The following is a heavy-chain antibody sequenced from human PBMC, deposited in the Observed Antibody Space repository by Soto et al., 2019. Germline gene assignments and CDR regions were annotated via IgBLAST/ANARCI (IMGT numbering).Heavy chain of an antibody. V-gene: IGHV3-30*18. J-gene: IGHJ2*01. Sequence: QVQLVESGGGVVQPGRSLRLSCAASGFTFSSYGMHWVRQAPGKGLEWVAVISYDGSNKFYADSVKGRFTISRDNSKNSLYLQMNSLRAEDTAVYYCAKDSAIKWHLYWYFDLWGRGTLVTVSS. D-gene: IGHD5-12*01. CDR3: AKDSAIKWHLYWYFDL. CDR2: ISYDGSNK. CDR1: GFTFSSYG.